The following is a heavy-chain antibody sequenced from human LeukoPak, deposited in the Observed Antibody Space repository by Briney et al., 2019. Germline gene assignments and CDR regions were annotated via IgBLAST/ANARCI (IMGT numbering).Heavy chain of an antibody. Sequence: SETLSLTCAAYGGSFSGYYWSWIRQPPGKGLEWIGEINHSGSTNYNPSLKSRVTISVDTSKNQFSLKRSSVTAADTAVYYCARIRPAPRLIRTNWFDPWGQGTLVTVSS. J-gene: IGHJ5*02. CDR2: INHSGST. CDR1: GGSFSGYY. D-gene: IGHD2-2*01. V-gene: IGHV4-34*01. CDR3: ARIRPAPRLIRTNWFDP.